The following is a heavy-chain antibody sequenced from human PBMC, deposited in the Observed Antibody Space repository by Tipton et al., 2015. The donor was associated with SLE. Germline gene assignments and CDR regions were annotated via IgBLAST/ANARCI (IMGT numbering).Heavy chain of an antibody. CDR3: ARRRGSSWYEDYFDN. D-gene: IGHD6-13*01. CDR1: GGSISSHY. Sequence: TLSLTCTVSGGSISSHYWSWIRRPPGKALEWIAYINYSGSTNYNPSLKSRVTMSVDTSKNQFSLKLSSVTAADTAVYYCARRRGSSWYEDYFDNWGQGTLVTVSS. J-gene: IGHJ4*02. CDR2: INYSGST. V-gene: IGHV4-59*11.